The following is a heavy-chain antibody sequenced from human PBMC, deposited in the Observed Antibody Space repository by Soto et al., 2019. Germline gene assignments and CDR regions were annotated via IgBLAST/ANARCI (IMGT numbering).Heavy chain of an antibody. D-gene: IGHD6-13*01. J-gene: IGHJ4*02. V-gene: IGHV4-59*01. Sequence: SETLSLTCPVSGGSLSSYYWSSIRRPPGKGLEWLGYIYYSRGTNYNPSLKSRVTISVDTSKNQFSLKLSFVTAADTAVYYCARVFSSSWFYYFDSWGQGTLVTVSS. CDR1: GGSLSSYY. CDR3: ARVFSSSWFYYFDS. CDR2: IYYSRGT.